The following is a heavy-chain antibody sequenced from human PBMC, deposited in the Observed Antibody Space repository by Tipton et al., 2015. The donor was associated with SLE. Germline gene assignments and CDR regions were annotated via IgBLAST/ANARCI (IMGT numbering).Heavy chain of an antibody. Sequence: LRLSCTVSLYSIGSGFYWDWVRQAPGKGLEWVATMHHNGSTYYNPSPRSRVAVSMDTSRNQFSLRLKSVTAADTAVYYCARAGGGDSNWFDPWGQGTLVTVSS. D-gene: IGHD2-21*01. CDR3: ARAGGGDSNWFDP. J-gene: IGHJ5*02. CDR1: LYSIGSGFY. V-gene: IGHV4-38-2*02. CDR2: MHHNGST.